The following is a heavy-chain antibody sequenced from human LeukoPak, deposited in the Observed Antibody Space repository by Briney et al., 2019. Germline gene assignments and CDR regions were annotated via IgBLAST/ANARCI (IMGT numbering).Heavy chain of an antibody. D-gene: IGHD3-10*01. Sequence: GGSLRLSCAASGFTFSSYAISWVRQAPGKGLEWVSAISGSGGSTYYADSVKGRFTISRDNSKNTLYLQMNSLRAEDTVVYYCARLIRSITMVRGVSYYYYMDVWGKGTTVTVSS. J-gene: IGHJ6*03. CDR1: GFTFSSYA. CDR3: ARLIRSITMVRGVSYYYYMDV. CDR2: ISGSGGST. V-gene: IGHV3-23*01.